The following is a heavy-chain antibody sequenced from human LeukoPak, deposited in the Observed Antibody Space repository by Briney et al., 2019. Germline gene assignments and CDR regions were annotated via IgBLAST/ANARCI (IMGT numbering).Heavy chain of an antibody. CDR2: INPNSGGT. V-gene: IGHV1-2*02. CDR1: GYTFTGYY. D-gene: IGHD6-13*01. CDR3: ARDRGSSWFADY. J-gene: IGHJ4*02. Sequence: ASVKVSCKASGYTFTGYYLHWVRQAPGQGLEWVGWINPNSGGTNYAQKFQGRVTMTSDTSISTAYMELSRLRSDDTAIYYCARDRGSSWFADYWGQGSLVTVSS.